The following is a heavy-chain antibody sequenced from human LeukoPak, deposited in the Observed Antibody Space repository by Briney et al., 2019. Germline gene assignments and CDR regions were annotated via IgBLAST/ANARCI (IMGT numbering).Heavy chain of an antibody. CDR3: AKDYGSGSDAFDY. CDR2: ISWNSGSI. V-gene: IGHV3-9*01. Sequence: GRSLRLSCAASGFTFDDYAMHWVRQAPGKGLEWVSGISWNSGSIGYADSVKGRFTISRDNAKNSLYLQMNSLRAEDTALYYCAKDYGSGSDAFDYWGQGTLVTVSS. CDR1: GFTFDDYA. J-gene: IGHJ4*02. D-gene: IGHD3-10*01.